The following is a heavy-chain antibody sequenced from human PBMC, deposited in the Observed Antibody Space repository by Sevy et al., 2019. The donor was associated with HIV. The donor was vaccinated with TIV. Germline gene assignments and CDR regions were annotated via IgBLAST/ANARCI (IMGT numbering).Heavy chain of an antibody. J-gene: IGHJ3*02. CDR3: ARYCSGGGSSCNSALNAFDI. D-gene: IGHD2-15*01. V-gene: IGHV4-61*02. CDR2: IYTSGST. CDR1: GGSISSGSYY. Sequence: SETLSLTCTVSGGSISSGSYYWSWIRQPAGKGLEWIGRIYTSGSTNYNPSLKSRVTISVDTSKNQFSLKLTSVTAADTAVYYCARYCSGGGSSCNSALNAFDIWGQGTMATVSS.